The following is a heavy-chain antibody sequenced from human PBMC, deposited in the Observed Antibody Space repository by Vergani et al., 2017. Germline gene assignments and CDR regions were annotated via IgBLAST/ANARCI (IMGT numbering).Heavy chain of an antibody. Sequence: EVQLLESGGGLVQPGGSLRLSCAASGFTFSSYSMNWVRQAPGKGLEWVSSISSSSSYIYYADSVKGRFTISRYNAKNSLYLQMNSLRAEDTAVYYCARDCILLDAYYYGMDVWGQGTTVTVSS. CDR3: ARDCILLDAYYYGMDV. V-gene: IGHV3-21*01. D-gene: IGHD2-15*01. J-gene: IGHJ6*02. CDR1: GFTFSSYS. CDR2: ISSSSSYI.